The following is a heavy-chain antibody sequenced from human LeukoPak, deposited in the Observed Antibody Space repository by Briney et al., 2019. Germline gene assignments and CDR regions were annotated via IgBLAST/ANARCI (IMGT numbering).Heavy chain of an antibody. CDR2: INPSGGST. CDR3: ASEPGTYYYDSSGYSPFDY. CDR1: GYTFTSYY. Sequence: GASVKVSCKASGYTFTSYYMHWVRQAPGQGLEWVGIINPSGGSTSYAQKFQGRVTMTRDTSTSTVYMELSSLRSEDTAVYYCASEPGTYYYDSSGYSPFDYWGQGTLVTVSS. V-gene: IGHV1-46*03. J-gene: IGHJ4*02. D-gene: IGHD3-22*01.